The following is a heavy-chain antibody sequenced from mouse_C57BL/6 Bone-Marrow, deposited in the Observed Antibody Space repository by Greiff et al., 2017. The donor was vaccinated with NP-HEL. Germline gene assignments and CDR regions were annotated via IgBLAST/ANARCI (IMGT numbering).Heavy chain of an antibody. CDR1: GYTFTDHT. CDR3: ARVRGDDHGSWYFYV. J-gene: IGHJ1*03. V-gene: IGHV1-78*01. CDR2: IYPRDGST. D-gene: IGHD2-4*01. Sequence: QVQLQQSDAELVKPGASVKISCKVSGYTFTDHTIHWMKQRPEQGLEWIGYIYPRDGSTKYNEKFKGKATLTADKSSSTAYMQLNSLTSEDSAVYFCARVRGDDHGSWYFYVWGTGTTVTVSS.